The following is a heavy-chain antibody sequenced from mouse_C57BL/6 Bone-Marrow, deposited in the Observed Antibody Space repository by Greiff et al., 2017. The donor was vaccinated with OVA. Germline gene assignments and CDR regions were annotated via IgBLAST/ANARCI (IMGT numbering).Heavy chain of an antibody. J-gene: IGHJ4*01. D-gene: IGHD1-1*01. CDR2: IDPANDNT. Sequence: EVQLQQSVAELVRPGASVKLSCSASGFNIKNTYMHWVKQRPEQGLEWIGRIDPANDNTTYAPKFQGKATMTADTSSNTAYLQLSSLSSEDTAVYCCARGNFGSSLYAMDYWGQGTSVTVSS. CDR1: GFNIKNTY. CDR3: ARGNFGSSLYAMDY. V-gene: IGHV14-3*01.